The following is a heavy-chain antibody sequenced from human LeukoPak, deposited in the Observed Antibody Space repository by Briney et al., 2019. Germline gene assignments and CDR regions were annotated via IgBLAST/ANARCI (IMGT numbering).Heavy chain of an antibody. D-gene: IGHD6-13*01. CDR2: INPSGGST. CDR3: ARDPSPGIAAAGGIDWFDY. V-gene: IGHV1-46*03. Sequence: ASVKVSCKASGYTFTSYYMHWVRQASRQGLECMGIINPSGGSTSYAQKFQGRVTMTRDTSTSTVYMELSSLRSEDTAVYHCARDPSPGIAAAGGIDWFDYWGQGTLVTVSS. J-gene: IGHJ4*02. CDR1: GYTFTSYY.